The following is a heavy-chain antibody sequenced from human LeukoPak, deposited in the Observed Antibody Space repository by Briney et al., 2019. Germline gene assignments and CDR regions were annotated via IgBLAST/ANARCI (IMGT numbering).Heavy chain of an antibody. Sequence: KPSETLSLTCTVSGGSISSYYWSWIRQPPGKELEWIGYIYYSGSTNYNPSLKSRVTISVDTSKNQFSLKLSSVTAADTAVYYCARVTVPYYFDYWGQGTLVTVSS. CDR3: ARVTVPYYFDY. D-gene: IGHD4-17*01. CDR2: IYYSGST. CDR1: GGSISSYY. V-gene: IGHV4-59*01. J-gene: IGHJ4*02.